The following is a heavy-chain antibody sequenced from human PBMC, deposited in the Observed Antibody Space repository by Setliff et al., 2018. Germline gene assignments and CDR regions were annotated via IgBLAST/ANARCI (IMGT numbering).Heavy chain of an antibody. CDR2: ISHRGDT. CDR1: GGSLSAYY. CDR3: ARGGPYGDFDAFDA. D-gene: IGHD4-17*01. V-gene: IGHV4-34*01. Sequence: ASETLSLTCGVYGGSLSAYYWGWVRQSPGKGLEWIGEISHRGDTNYIPSLKSRVTMSVDTSKRQFSLRLSSVTGADTAVYYCARGGPYGDFDAFDAWGQGTMVTVSS. J-gene: IGHJ3*01.